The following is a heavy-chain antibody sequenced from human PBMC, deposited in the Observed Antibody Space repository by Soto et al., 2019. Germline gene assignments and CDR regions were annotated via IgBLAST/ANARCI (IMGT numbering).Heavy chain of an antibody. D-gene: IGHD2-2*01. CDR3: AKAACSSTSCYDLALYGMDV. CDR2: ISGDGGST. V-gene: IGHV3-23*01. Sequence: PGGSLRLSCAASGFTFSSYAMSWVRQAPGKGLEWVSVISGDGGSTYYADSVKGRFTISRDNSKNTLYLQMNSLRAEDTAVYYCAKAACSSTSCYDLALYGMDVWGQGTTVTVSS. J-gene: IGHJ6*02. CDR1: GFTFSSYA.